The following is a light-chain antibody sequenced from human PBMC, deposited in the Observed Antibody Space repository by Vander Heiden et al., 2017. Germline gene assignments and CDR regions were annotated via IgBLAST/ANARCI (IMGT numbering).Light chain of an antibody. CDR3: MIWNSSAWV. CDR2: YKSDSDK. Sequence: QAVLTQPSSLSASPGASASLTCTLRSGINVGTYRIYWYQQKPGSPPQYLRRYKSDSDKQQGSGVPSRFSGSKDASATAGIVLISGIKAEDEADYYFMIWNSSAWVFGGGTKLTVL. CDR1: SGINVGTYR. V-gene: IGLV5-45*02. J-gene: IGLJ3*02.